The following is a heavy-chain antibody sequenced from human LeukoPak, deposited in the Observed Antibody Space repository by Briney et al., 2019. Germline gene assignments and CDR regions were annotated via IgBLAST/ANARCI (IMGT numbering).Heavy chain of an antibody. CDR1: GDSISSFY. J-gene: IGHJ4*02. CDR3: ATSYGSGSFDY. Sequence: PSETLSLTCTVSGDSISSFYLSWIRQPPGRGLEWIGYIYYSGSTNYNPSLKSRVTISVDTSKNQFSLELSSVTAADTAMYYCATSYGSGSFDYWGQGTLVTVSS. D-gene: IGHD3-10*01. V-gene: IGHV4-59*01. CDR2: IYYSGST.